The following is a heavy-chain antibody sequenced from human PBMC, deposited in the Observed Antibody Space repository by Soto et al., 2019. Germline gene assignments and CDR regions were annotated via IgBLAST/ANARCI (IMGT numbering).Heavy chain of an antibody. CDR3: ARRGTTWPLVVLDY. V-gene: IGHV4-4*02. D-gene: IGHD3-10*02. Sequence: SETLSLTCAVSGGSVASDNWWSWVRQAPGKGLEWIGEFYHSGSTNYNPSLTSRVTMSVDTSKNQFSLKLTSVTAADTAVYFCARRGTTWPLVVLDYWGQGILVTVSS. J-gene: IGHJ4*02. CDR1: GGSVASDNW. CDR2: FYHSGST.